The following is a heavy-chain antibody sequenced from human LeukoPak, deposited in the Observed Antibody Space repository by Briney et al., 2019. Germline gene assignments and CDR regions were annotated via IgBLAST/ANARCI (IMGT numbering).Heavy chain of an antibody. CDR2: ISYDGSNK. J-gene: IGHJ4*02. CDR3: ARAVGVSYYFDY. CDR1: GFTFSSYA. Sequence: GGSLRLSCAASGFTFSSYAMHWVRQAPGKRLEWVAVISYDGSNKYYADSVKGRFTISRDNSKNTLYLQMNSLRAEDTAVYYCARAVGVSYYFDYWGQGTLVTVSS. V-gene: IGHV3-30*04. D-gene: IGHD3-16*01.